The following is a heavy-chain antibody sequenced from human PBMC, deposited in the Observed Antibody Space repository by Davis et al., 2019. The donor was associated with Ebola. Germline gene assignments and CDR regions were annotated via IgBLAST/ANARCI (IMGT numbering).Heavy chain of an antibody. V-gene: IGHV3-30*03. J-gene: IGHJ2*01. Sequence: GESLKISCAASGFTFSSYGMHWVRQAPGKGLEWVALVSSDGNNQNYADFVKGRFTISRDNSKNTVWLQMNSLRAGDTAVYYCARAPPHGPQPVFWYFDFWGRGTLVTVSS. CDR3: ARAPPHGPQPVFWYFDF. CDR1: GFTFSSYG. D-gene: IGHD1-14*01. CDR2: VSSDGNNQ.